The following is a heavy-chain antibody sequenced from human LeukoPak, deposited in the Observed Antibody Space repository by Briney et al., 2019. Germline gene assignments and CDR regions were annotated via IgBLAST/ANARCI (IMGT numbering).Heavy chain of an antibody. CDR3: AGRALAGWFDP. V-gene: IGHV4-34*01. CDR1: GGSFSGYY. J-gene: IGHJ5*02. CDR2: INHSGST. Sequence: PSETLSLTSAVYGGSFSGYYWSWIRQPPGKGLEWIGEINHSGSTNYNPSLKSRVTISVDTSENQFSLKLSSVTAADTAVYYCAGRALAGWFDPWGQGTLVTVSS.